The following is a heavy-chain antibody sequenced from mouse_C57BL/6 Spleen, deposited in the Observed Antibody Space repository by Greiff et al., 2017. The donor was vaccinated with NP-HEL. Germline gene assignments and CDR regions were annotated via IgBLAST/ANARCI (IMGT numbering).Heavy chain of an antibody. CDR2: INPSSGGT. CDR3: ARRENYRGYAMGC. D-gene: IGHD2-1*01. J-gene: IGHJ4*01. V-gene: IGHV1-42*01. CDR1: GYSFTGYY. Sequence: EVQLQQSGPELVKPGASVKISCKASGYSFTGYYMNWVKQSPEKSLEWIGEINPSSGGTTYNQKFKGKATLTVDKSSSTAYMQLRSLTSEDSAVYYGARRENYRGYAMGCWGKGATVTVAS.